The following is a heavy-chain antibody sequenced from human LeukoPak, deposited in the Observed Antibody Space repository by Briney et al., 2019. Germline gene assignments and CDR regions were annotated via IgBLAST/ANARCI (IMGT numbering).Heavy chain of an antibody. CDR3: AREPGIGYAFDI. CDR1: GFTFASSW. D-gene: IGHD3-10*01. Sequence: GGSLRLSCVVSGFTFASSWMTWVRQAPGKGLEWVANIKQDGSEKHYVDSVKGRFTISRDNVKNSLYLQMNSPRAEDTAVYYCAREPGIGYAFDIWGQGTMVTVSS. CDR2: IKQDGSEK. V-gene: IGHV3-7*01. J-gene: IGHJ3*02.